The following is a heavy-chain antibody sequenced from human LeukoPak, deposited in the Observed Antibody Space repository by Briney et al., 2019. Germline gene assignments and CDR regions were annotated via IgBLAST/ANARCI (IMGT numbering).Heavy chain of an antibody. V-gene: IGHV1-18*01. CDR1: GYTFTSYG. Sequence: ASVKVSCKASGYTFTSYGISWVRQAPGQGLEWMGWISAYSGNTYYAQKLRGRVTMTTDTSTSTAYMELRSLRSDDTAVYYCAIYDSSGYFLDYWGQGTLVTVSS. J-gene: IGHJ4*02. D-gene: IGHD3-22*01. CDR2: ISAYSGNT. CDR3: AIYDSSGYFLDY.